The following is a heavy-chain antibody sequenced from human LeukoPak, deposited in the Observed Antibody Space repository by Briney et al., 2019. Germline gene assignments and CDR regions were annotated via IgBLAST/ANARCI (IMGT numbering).Heavy chain of an antibody. CDR2: ISSDSGTI. Sequence: GGSLRLSCVASGFTFNTYSMNWVRQAPGQGLDWLTYISSDSGTIYYADSVKGRFTISRDNAQNPLYLQMNSLRAEDTAVYYCAREGRLRPSHIDYWGQGTLVTVSS. J-gene: IGHJ4*02. V-gene: IGHV3-48*04. CDR3: AREGRLRPSHIDY. D-gene: IGHD2-15*01. CDR1: GFTFNTYS.